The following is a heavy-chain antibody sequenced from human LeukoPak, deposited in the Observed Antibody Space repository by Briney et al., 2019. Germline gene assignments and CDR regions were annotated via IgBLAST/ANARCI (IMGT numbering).Heavy chain of an antibody. D-gene: IGHD5-18*01. Sequence: SETLSLTCTVSGGSISSGTFYWSWIRQPAGKGLEWIRRVYPSGTTRYNPSLKSRVTISRDTSKNQFSLKLSSVTAADTAVYYCARKYKIQRLNWFDPWGQGTLVTVSS. V-gene: IGHV4-61*02. CDR3: ARKYKIQRLNWFDP. CDR1: GGSISSGTFY. J-gene: IGHJ5*02. CDR2: VYPSGTT.